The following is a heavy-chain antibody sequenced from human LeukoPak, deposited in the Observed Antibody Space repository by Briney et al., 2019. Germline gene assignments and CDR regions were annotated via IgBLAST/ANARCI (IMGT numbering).Heavy chain of an antibody. J-gene: IGHJ4*02. CDR3: ARDPTLDF. CDR1: GFTFSSYA. Sequence: GGSLRLSCAASGFTFSSYAMSWVRQAPGKGLVWVSRIKHDGSITNYADSVKGRFTISRDNAKNTLFLQMNSLRVEDTAMYFCARDPTLDFWGQGTLVTVSS. V-gene: IGHV3-74*01. CDR2: IKHDGSIT.